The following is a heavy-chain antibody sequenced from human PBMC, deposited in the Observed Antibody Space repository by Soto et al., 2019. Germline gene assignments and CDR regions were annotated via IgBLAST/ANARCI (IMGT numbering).Heavy chain of an antibody. CDR3: ALTGYLSTWHGRTWDY. CDR2: IYWDNDQ. V-gene: IGHV2-5*02. D-gene: IGHD6-13*01. J-gene: IGHJ4*02. CDR1: GFSLSTTEVA. Sequence: SGPTLVNPTQSLTLTCSFSGFSLSTTEVAVGWIRQPPGKALEWLALIYWDNDQRYSPSLKSRLTISKDTSQNQVVLTMTNADPVDTGTYYCALTGYLSTWHGRTWDYWGQGTLVTVSS.